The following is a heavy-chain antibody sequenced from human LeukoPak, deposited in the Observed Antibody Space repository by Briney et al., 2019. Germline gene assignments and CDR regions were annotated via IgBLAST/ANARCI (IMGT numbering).Heavy chain of an antibody. V-gene: IGHV4-34*01. Sequence: PSETLSLTCAVYGGSFSGYYWSWIRQPPGKGLEWIGEINHSGSTNYNPSLKSRVTISVDTSKNQFSLKLSSVTAADTAVYYCARVKYCSSTSCYVYNWFDPWGQETLVTVSS. CDR1: GGSFSGYY. J-gene: IGHJ5*02. CDR2: INHSGST. CDR3: ARVKYCSSTSCYVYNWFDP. D-gene: IGHD2-2*01.